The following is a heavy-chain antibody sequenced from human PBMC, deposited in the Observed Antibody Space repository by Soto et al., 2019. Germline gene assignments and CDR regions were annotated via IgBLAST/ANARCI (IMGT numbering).Heavy chain of an antibody. CDR2: IYYSGST. V-gene: IGHV4-31*03. J-gene: IGHJ4*02. D-gene: IGHD4-17*01. Sequence: QVQLQESGPGLVKHSQTLSLTCTVSGGSISSGGYYWSWIRQHPGKGLEWIGYIYYSGSTYYNPSLKSRVTISVDTSKNQFSLKLSSVTAADTAVYYCARDRSYGGNSVFDYWGQGTLVTVSS. CDR3: ARDRSYGGNSVFDY. CDR1: GGSISSGGYY.